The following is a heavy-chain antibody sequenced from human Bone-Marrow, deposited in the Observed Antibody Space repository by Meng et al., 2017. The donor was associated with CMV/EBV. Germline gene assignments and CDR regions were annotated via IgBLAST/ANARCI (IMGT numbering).Heavy chain of an antibody. CDR1: GGSINSYY. J-gene: IGHJ6*02. CDR3: ARQVVVVPAASETNYYYYYGMDV. Sequence: SETLSLTCTVSGGSINSYYWSWIRQPPGKGLEWIGYIYYSGSTNYNPSLKSRVTISVDTSKNQFSLKLSSVTAVDTAVYYCARQVVVVPAASETNYYYYYGMDVWGQGTTVTVSS. D-gene: IGHD2-2*01. V-gene: IGHV4-59*01. CDR2: IYYSGST.